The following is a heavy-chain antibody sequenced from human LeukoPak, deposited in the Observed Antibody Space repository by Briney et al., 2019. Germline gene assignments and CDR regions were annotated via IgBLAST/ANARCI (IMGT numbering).Heavy chain of an antibody. D-gene: IGHD6-19*01. V-gene: IGHV4-34*01. CDR3: ARDGRAGSLFAY. Sequence: SETLSLTCGVYGGSFSGYYWSWIRQPPGKGLEWIGEINHSGSTNYNPSLKSRVTISVDTSKNQFSLKLSSVTAADTAIYYCARDGRAGSLFAYWGQGTLVTVSS. CDR1: GGSFSGYY. J-gene: IGHJ4*02. CDR2: INHSGST.